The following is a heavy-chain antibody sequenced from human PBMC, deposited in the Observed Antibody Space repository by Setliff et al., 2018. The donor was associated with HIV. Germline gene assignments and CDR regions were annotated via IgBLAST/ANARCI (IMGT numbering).Heavy chain of an antibody. CDR2: IYHSGST. J-gene: IGHJ6*02. CDR3: ARENGRTNYYYYYGMDV. V-gene: IGHV4-38-2*02. CDR1: GFSISTNYY. Sequence: PSETLSLTCAVSGFSISTNYYWGWIRQPPGKGLDWIGSIYHSGSTYCNPSLKSRVTISVDTSKNQFSLELSSVTAADTAVYYCARENGRTNYYYYYGMDVWGQGTTVTVSS.